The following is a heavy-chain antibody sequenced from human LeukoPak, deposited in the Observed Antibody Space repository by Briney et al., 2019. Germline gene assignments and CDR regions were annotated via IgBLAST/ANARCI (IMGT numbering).Heavy chain of an antibody. Sequence: ASVTVSCKASGYTFTSYYMHWVRQAPGQGLEWMGIINPSGGSTSYAQKFQGRVTMTRDTSTSTVYMELSSLRSEDTAVYYCARVLRPYCSGGSCYYDYWGQGTLVTVSS. CDR2: INPSGGST. CDR1: GYTFTSYY. CDR3: ARVLRPYCSGGSCYYDY. V-gene: IGHV1-46*01. D-gene: IGHD2-15*01. J-gene: IGHJ4*02.